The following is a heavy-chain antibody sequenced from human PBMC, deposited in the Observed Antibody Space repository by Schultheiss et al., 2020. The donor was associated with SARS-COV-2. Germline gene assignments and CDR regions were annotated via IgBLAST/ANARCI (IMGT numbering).Heavy chain of an antibody. D-gene: IGHD5-24*01. CDR3: AKVRRDGYNGLNDY. CDR2: IYVDGST. Sequence: GGSLRLSCAASGFTVNNNYMSWVRQAPGKGLEWVSVIYVDGSTYYADSVKGRFTISRDNSKNTLYLQMNSLRAEDTAVYYCAKVRRDGYNGLNDYWGQGTLVTVSS. CDR1: GFTVNNNY. J-gene: IGHJ4*02. V-gene: IGHV3-53*01.